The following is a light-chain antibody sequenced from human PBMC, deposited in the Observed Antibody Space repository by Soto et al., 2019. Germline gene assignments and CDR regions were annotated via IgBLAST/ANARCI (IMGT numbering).Light chain of an antibody. V-gene: IGKV3-20*01. J-gene: IGKJ4*02. CDR2: GAS. CDR1: QSVRNNY. Sequence: EIVLTQSPGTLSLSPGDTATLSCRASQSVRNNYLAWYQQKPGQAPRLIIFGASNRATGVPDRFSGSGSGTDFTLTISRLEPEDFAMFYCHQYGSSLHMFGGGTKVEIK. CDR3: HQYGSSLHM.